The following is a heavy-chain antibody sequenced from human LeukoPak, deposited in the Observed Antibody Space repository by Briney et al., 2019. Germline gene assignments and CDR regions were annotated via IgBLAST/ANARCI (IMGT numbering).Heavy chain of an antibody. CDR2: IYSSGGST. CDR1: GYIFISYY. Sequence: AALKVSCKASGYIFISYYMHWVRQAPGQRLGWMGIIYSSGGSTSYAQQFQGRVTMTRDTSTGLVYMELSRLKSEGKAVYYCARSFIVGATSGYYFKYWGQGTLVTVSS. J-gene: IGHJ4*02. V-gene: IGHV1-46*01. D-gene: IGHD1-26*01. CDR3: ARSFIVGATSGYYFKY.